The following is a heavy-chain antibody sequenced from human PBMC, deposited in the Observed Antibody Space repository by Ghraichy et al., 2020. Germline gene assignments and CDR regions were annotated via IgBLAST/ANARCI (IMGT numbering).Heavy chain of an antibody. J-gene: IGHJ4*02. D-gene: IGHD3-22*01. V-gene: IGHV3-7*03. Sequence: GGSLRLSCAASGFTFSSYWMSWVRQAPGKGLEWVANIKQDGSEKYYVDSVKGRFTISRDNAKNSLYLQMNSLRAEDTAVYYCARDFYYDSSGYLNWGQGTLVTVSS. CDR3: ARDFYYDSSGYLN. CDR1: GFTFSSYW. CDR2: IKQDGSEK.